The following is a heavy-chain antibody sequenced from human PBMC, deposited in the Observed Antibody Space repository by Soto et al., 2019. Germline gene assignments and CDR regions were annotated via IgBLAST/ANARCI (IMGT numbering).Heavy chain of an antibody. D-gene: IGHD5-18*01. CDR2: IYYSGST. CDR1: GGSISSGDYY. Sequence: SETLSLTCTVSGGSISSGDYYWSWIRQPPGKGLEWIGYIYYSGSTYYNPSLKSRVTISVDTSKNQFSLKLSSVTAADTAVYYCAREGYSYGYYYYGMDVWGQGTTVTVSS. CDR3: AREGYSYGYYYYGMDV. J-gene: IGHJ6*02. V-gene: IGHV4-30-4*01.